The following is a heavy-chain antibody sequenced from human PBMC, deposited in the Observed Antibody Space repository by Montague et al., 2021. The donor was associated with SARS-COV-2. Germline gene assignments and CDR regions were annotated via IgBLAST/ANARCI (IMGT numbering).Heavy chain of an antibody. CDR2: IYYTGNT. Sequence: SETLSLTCTVSGGSITSNIDYWAWIRQPPGKGLEWIGGIYYTGNTYYNPSLKSRVTISVATSKNHFTLKLSPVTAAETAVYYCARLERFSDGRRSPSAFDFWGQGTMVTVSS. V-gene: IGHV4-39*02. CDR1: GGSITSNIDY. CDR3: ARLERFSDGRRSPSAFDF. J-gene: IGHJ3*01. D-gene: IGHD3-3*01.